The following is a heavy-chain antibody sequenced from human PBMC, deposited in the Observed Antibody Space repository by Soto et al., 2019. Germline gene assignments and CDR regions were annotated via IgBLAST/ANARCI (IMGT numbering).Heavy chain of an antibody. Sequence: QLQLQESGPGLVKPSETLSLTCTVSGGSISSSSYYWGWIRQPPGKGLEWIGSIYYSGSTYYNPSLKSRVTISVVTSKLHSSMKMTSVTAEDTAVYYCARQVCCGGSCYFYYMDVWGKGTTVTVSS. CDR2: IYYSGST. CDR3: ARQVCCGGSCYFYYMDV. J-gene: IGHJ6*03. D-gene: IGHD2-15*01. V-gene: IGHV4-39*01. CDR1: GGSISSSSYY.